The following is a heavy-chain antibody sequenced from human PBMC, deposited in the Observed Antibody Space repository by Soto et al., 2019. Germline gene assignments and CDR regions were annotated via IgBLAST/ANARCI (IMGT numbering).Heavy chain of an antibody. D-gene: IGHD2-15*01. CDR3: ARASSYCSGGSCYSGAGAFDI. CDR2: IGTAGDT. V-gene: IGHV3-13*01. J-gene: IGHJ3*02. CDR1: GFTFISYD. Sequence: GGSLRLSCAASGFTFISYDMHWVRQATGKGLEWVSAIGTAGDTYYPGSVKGRFTISRENAKNSLYLQMNSLRAGDTAVYYCARASSYCSGGSCYSGAGAFDIWGQGTMVTVSS.